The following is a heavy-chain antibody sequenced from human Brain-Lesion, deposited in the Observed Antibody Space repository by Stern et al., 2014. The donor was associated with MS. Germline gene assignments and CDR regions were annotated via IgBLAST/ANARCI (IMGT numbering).Heavy chain of an antibody. CDR3: ARHYDRLLRSSFDS. J-gene: IGHJ4*02. CDR1: GASISSSRDY. V-gene: IGHV4-39*01. CDR2: FRDSGST. Sequence: VQLVESGPGLVKPSETLFLTCTVSGASISSSRDYWGWIRQPPGKGLEXIGSFRDSGSTYYNPPLKSRVTISVDTSTNQVSLKLTFLTAADTAVYFCARHYDRLLRSSFDSWGQGILVTVSS. D-gene: IGHD1-26*01.